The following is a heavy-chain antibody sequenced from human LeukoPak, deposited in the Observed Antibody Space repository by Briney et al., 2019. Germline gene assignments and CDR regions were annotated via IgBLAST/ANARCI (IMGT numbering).Heavy chain of an antibody. CDR3: ARYVWGSYPTFEDY. Sequence: PSETLSLTCTVSGGSISSYYWSWIRQLPGKGLEWIGYIYYSGSTNYNPSLKSRVTISVDTSKNQFSLKVSSVTAADTAVYYCARYVWGSYPTFEDYWGQGTLVTVSS. V-gene: IGHV4-59*01. CDR1: GGSISSYY. CDR2: IYYSGST. J-gene: IGHJ4*02. D-gene: IGHD3-16*02.